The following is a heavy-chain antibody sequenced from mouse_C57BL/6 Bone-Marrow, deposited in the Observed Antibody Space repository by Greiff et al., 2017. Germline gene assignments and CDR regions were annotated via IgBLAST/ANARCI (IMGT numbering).Heavy chain of an antibody. V-gene: IGHV14-4*01. D-gene: IGHD2-1*01. Sequence: VQLQQSGAELVRPGASVTLSCTASGFNIKDDYMHWVKQRPEQGLEWIGGIDPENGDTEYASKFQGKATITADTSSNTAYLQLSRLTSEATAVYYCTTGGNYGGNYFDFCGRGTTLTVTS. CDR1: GFNIKDDY. CDR2: IDPENGDT. CDR3: TTGGNYGGNYFDF. J-gene: IGHJ2*01.